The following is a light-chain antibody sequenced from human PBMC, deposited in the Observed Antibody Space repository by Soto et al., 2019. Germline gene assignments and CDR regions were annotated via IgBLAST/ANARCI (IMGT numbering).Light chain of an antibody. J-gene: IGKJ1*01. Sequence: DIQMTQSPSTLSASVGDRVTITCRASQSISSWLAWYQQKPGKAPKLLIYDASSLESGVPSRFSGSGSVTEFTLTISSLQPDDFATYYCQQYNSYSHSFGQGTKVEIK. CDR2: DAS. CDR3: QQYNSYSHS. CDR1: QSISSW. V-gene: IGKV1-5*01.